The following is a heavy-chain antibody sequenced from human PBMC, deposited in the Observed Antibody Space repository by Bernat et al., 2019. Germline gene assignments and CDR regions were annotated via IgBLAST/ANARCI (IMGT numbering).Heavy chain of an antibody. CDR3: ARPDDYWRRVDD. V-gene: IGHV3-11*01. CDR1: GFTFSDYY. Sequence: QVQLVESGGGLVKPGGSLRLPCAASGFTFSDYYMSCTPQAPGKGLEWVSYISSSGAIHYAAAVKGPFTVSWDNAKNSLYMQMNSLGAEDTALYYCARPDDYWRRVDDWGHGTTVTVSS. J-gene: IGHJ6*02. D-gene: IGHD1-1*01. CDR2: ISSSGAI.